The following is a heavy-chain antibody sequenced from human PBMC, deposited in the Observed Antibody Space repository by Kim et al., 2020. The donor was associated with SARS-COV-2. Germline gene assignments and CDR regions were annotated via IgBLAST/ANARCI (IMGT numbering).Heavy chain of an antibody. CDR1: GGSFSGYY. Sequence: SETLSLTCAVYGGSFSGYYWSWIRQPPGKGLEWIGEINHSGSTNYNPSLKSRVTISVDTSKNQFSLKLSSVTAADTAVYYCARGRGLRCLDYWGQGTLVTVSS. J-gene: IGHJ4*02. CDR2: INHSGST. V-gene: IGHV4-34*01. D-gene: IGHD4-17*01. CDR3: ARGRGLRCLDY.